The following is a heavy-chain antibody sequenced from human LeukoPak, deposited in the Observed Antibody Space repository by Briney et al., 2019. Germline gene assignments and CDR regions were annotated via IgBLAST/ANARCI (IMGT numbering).Heavy chain of an antibody. Sequence: SETLSLTCTVSGGSISSDYWSWIRQPPGKGLEWIAYIHYSGSTNYNPSLKSRVTISVDTSKNQFSLKLSSVTAADTAVYYCATSPRRAPRRHFDYWGQGTLVTVSS. J-gene: IGHJ4*02. CDR3: ATSPRRAPRRHFDY. CDR1: GGSISSDY. V-gene: IGHV4-59*12. CDR2: IHYSGST.